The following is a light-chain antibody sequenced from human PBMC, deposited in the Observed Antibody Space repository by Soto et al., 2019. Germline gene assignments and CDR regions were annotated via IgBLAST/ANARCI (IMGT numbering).Light chain of an antibody. CDR1: NSDIGSYKY. J-gene: IGLJ1*01. CDR3: SSYTTSGTPYV. CDR2: EVR. V-gene: IGLV2-14*01. Sequence: QSALTQPASVSGSPGQSITISCAGSNSDIGSYKYVSWFQQHPGNAPKLIISEVRDRPSGVSTRFSGSKSGNTASLTISGLQPEDEADYYCSSYTTSGTPYVFGTGTKVTAL.